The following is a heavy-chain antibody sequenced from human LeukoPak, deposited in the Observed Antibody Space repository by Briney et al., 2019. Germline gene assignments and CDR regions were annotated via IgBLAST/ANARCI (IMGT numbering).Heavy chain of an antibody. V-gene: IGHV3-64D*06. D-gene: IGHD3-9*01. CDR3: VVDQVDDTGYLR. Sequence: GGSLRLSCSASGFIFTTYTMYWVRQAPGKGLEFVSVVNGNGDTTYYTDSVKGRFTISRDNSKNTLYLQMSSLRAEDTAVYYCVVDQVDDTGYLRWGQGTRVTVSA. CDR2: VNGNGDTT. CDR1: GFIFTTYT. J-gene: IGHJ4*02.